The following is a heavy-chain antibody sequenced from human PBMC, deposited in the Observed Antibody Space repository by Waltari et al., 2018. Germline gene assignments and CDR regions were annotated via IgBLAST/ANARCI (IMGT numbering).Heavy chain of an antibody. D-gene: IGHD2-15*01. J-gene: IGHJ6*02. CDR3: ARGLLGNVVVVAATPDYYYGMDV. V-gene: IGHV1-69*01. CDR2: VSRSVSTA. Sequence: QVQLVQSGAEVKKPGSSVKVSCKASGGTFSSYAISWVRQAPGQGLEWLGGVSRSVSTANDARKCQGRVTITADESTGTAYMGLSSLRSEDTAVYYCARGLLGNVVVVAATPDYYYGMDVWGQGTTVTVSS. CDR1: GGTFSSYA.